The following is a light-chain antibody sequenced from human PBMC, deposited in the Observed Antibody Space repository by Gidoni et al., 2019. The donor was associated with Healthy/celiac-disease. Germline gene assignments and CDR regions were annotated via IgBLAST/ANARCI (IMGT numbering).Light chain of an antibody. CDR1: QSRLHSNGYSY. V-gene: IGKV2-28*01. CDR2: LGS. Sequence: DIVMTESTLSLHVPPGEPASISCRSSQSRLHSNGYSYLDWYLQKPGQSPQLLIYLGSNRASGVPDRFSGSGSGTDFTLTISRVEAEDVAVYYCMQALQTPFTFGPGTKVDIK. J-gene: IGKJ3*01. CDR3: MQALQTPFT.